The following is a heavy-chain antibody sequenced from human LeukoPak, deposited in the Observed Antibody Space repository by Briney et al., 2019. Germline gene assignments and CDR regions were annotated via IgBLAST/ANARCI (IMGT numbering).Heavy chain of an antibody. CDR2: ISSSSSYI. D-gene: IGHD6-13*01. J-gene: IGHJ4*02. Sequence: PGGSLRLSCAASGLSFSTYWMNWVRRAPGKGLEWVSSISSSSSYIYYADSVKGRFTISRDNAKNSLYLQMNSLRAEDTAVYYCASLTGIAAVPFDYWGQGTLVTVSS. V-gene: IGHV3-21*01. CDR1: GLSFSTYW. CDR3: ASLTGIAAVPFDY.